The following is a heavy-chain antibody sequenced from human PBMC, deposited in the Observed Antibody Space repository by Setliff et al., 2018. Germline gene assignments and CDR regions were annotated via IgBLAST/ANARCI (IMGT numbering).Heavy chain of an antibody. CDR1: GGGGSFSAYY. Sequence: SETLSLTCNVSGGGGSFSAYYWSWIRQSPGKGLEWIGEISPGGSTIYNPSLRSRVTMSVDTAKNRFSLNLTSVTAADTAVYYCATSGFCSAGSCYSFDDWGQGALVTVSS. CDR2: ISPGGST. CDR3: ATSGFCSAGSCYSFDD. J-gene: IGHJ4*02. V-gene: IGHV4-34*01. D-gene: IGHD6-19*01.